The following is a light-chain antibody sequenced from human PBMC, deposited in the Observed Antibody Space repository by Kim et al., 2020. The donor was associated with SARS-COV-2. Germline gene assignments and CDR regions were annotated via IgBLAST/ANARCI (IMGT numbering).Light chain of an antibody. CDR2: AAS. J-gene: IGKJ1*01. CDR1: QDISNE. CDR3: LQDSKYPRT. Sequence: AIQMTQSPSSLSASVRDRVTITCRASQDISNELSWYQQISGKPPKLLIYAASNLQSGVPSRFSGSGSGTYFTLTITSLQSEDFATYYCLQDSKYPRTFGQGTKLEIK. V-gene: IGKV1-6*01.